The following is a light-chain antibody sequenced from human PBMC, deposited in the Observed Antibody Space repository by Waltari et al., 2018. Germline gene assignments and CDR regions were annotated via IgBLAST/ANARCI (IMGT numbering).Light chain of an antibody. V-gene: IGKV4-1*01. J-gene: IGKJ2*01. CDR2: WGC. CDR3: QQYYTTPYT. CDR1: QFVLYSPTNKHH. Sequence: DIVMTQSPDSLAVSLGERATINCKSSQFVLYSPTNKHHLAWYQQRPGQPPKLLIYWGCTRESGGPDRFSGSGSGTDFTLTISRVEPEDVAVYYCQQYYTTPYTFGQGTKLEIK.